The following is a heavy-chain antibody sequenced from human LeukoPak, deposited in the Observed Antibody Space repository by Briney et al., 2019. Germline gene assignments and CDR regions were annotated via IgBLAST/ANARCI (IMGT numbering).Heavy chain of an antibody. Sequence: SETLSLTCAVYGGSFSGYYWSWIRQPPGKGLEWIGEINHSGSTNYNPSIKRRVTISVDTSKNQFSLKLSSVTAADTAVYYCVSHEAASVYWGQGTLVIVSS. D-gene: IGHD2-15*01. CDR3: VSHEAASVY. J-gene: IGHJ4*02. V-gene: IGHV4-34*01. CDR2: INHSGST. CDR1: GGSFSGYY.